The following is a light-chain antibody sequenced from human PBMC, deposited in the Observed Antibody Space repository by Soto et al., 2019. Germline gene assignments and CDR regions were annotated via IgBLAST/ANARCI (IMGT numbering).Light chain of an antibody. Sequence: EVVLTQSPATLSLSPGERATLSCRASQSVSRYLAWYQQKPGQAPRLLIYDASNRATGIPARFSGSGSGTDVTLTISSLEPEDFAVYYCHHRDNGGTVGPGPKVDIK. V-gene: IGKV3-11*01. J-gene: IGKJ3*01. CDR2: DAS. CDR3: HHRDNGGT. CDR1: QSVSRY.